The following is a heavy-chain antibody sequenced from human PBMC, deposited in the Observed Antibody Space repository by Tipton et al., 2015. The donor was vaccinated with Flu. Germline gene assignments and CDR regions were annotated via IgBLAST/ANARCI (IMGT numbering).Heavy chain of an antibody. D-gene: IGHD3-22*01. Sequence: TLSLTRTVSGGSISSYYWSWIRQPAGKGLEWIGRIYTSGSTNYNPSLKSRVTMSVDTSKNQFSLKLSSVTAADTAVYYCARGKYYYDSSSYSFDYWGQGTLVTVSS. J-gene: IGHJ4*02. CDR1: GGSISSYY. CDR3: ARGKYYYDSSSYSFDY. V-gene: IGHV4-4*07. CDR2: IYTSGST.